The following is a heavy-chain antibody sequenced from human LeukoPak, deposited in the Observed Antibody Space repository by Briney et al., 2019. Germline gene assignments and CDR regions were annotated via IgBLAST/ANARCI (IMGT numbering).Heavy chain of an antibody. D-gene: IGHD6-19*01. V-gene: IGHV4-4*07. CDR1: GGSISSYY. CDR2: IYTSGST. J-gene: IGHJ3*02. Sequence: SETLSLTCTVSGGSISSYYWSWIRQPARKGLEWTGRIYTSGSTNYNPSLKSRVTMSVDTSKNQFSLKLSSVTAADTAVYYCARGKSSGWYEWDAFDIWGQGTMVTVSS. CDR3: ARGKSSGWYEWDAFDI.